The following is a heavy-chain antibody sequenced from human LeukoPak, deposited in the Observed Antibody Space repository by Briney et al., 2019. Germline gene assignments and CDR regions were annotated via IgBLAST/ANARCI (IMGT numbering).Heavy chain of an antibody. D-gene: IGHD3-16*02. CDR2: IIGSGGSI. V-gene: IGHV3-23*01. Sequence: GGSLRLSCAASGFTFSTYAMSWVRQAPGKGLEWVSLIIGSGGSIHYADSVRGRFTISRDNFKNTVFLQLSSLRPEDTAVYYCAKHGDNVWGSFRFGFDPWGQGTLVTVSS. J-gene: IGHJ5*02. CDR3: AKHGDNVWGSFRFGFDP. CDR1: GFTFSTYA.